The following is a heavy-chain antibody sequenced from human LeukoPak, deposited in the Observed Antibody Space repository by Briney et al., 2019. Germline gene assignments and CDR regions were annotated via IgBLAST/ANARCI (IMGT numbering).Heavy chain of an antibody. V-gene: IGHV4-61*02. Sequence: PSETLSLTCTVSGGSISSGSYYWSWIRQPAGKGLEWIGRIYTSGSTNYNPSLKSRVTMSVDTSKNQFSLKLSSVTAADTAVYYCASQGGFWSGYYSLGDLDAFDIWGQGTMVTVSS. CDR1: GGSISSGSYY. D-gene: IGHD3-3*01. CDR3: ASQGGFWSGYYSLGDLDAFDI. CDR2: IYTSGST. J-gene: IGHJ3*02.